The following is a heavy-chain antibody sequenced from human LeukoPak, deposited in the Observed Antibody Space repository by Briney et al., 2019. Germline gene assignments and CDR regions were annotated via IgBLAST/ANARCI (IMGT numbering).Heavy chain of an antibody. CDR2: IYYSGST. CDR1: GGSISSGGYY. V-gene: IGHV4-31*03. D-gene: IGHD2-2*02. CDR3: ARDAYCSSTSCYTPDRYFDY. Sequence: PSETLSLTCTVSGGSISSGGYYWSWLRQHPGTGLEWIGYIYYSGSTYYNPSLKSRVTISVDTSKNQFSLKLSSVTAADTAVYYCARDAYCSSTSCYTPDRYFDYWGQGTLVTVSS. J-gene: IGHJ4*02.